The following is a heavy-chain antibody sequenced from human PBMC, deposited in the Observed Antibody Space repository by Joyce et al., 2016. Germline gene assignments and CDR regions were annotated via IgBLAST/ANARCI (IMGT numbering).Heavy chain of an antibody. J-gene: IGHJ4*02. V-gene: IGHV3-30*18. CDR2: ISFDGNKK. Sequence: QVQLVEAGGGVVQPGKSLRLACTVSGFTFSSYSMHWVRQAPGKGLEWVAGISFDGNKKYYADSVRGRFTISRDNSMNTLYLQMNSLGAEDTAVYYCAKDFRYYLGSRSYSPDYWGQGTLVTVSS. CDR3: AKDFRYYLGSRSYSPDY. CDR1: GFTFSSYS. D-gene: IGHD3-10*01.